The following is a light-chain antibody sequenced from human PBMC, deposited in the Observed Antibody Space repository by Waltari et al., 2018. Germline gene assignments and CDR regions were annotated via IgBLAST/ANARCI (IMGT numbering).Light chain of an antibody. Sequence: QSALTQPTSVSGSPGQSITISCTGTSSDVGGYNYVSWYQQHPGKAPKLMIYEVVNRPPGVSNRFPGSKSGTTASLTISGLQAEDEADYYCSSYTSSSTLVFGGGTKLTVL. CDR1: SSDVGGYNY. CDR3: SSYTSSSTLV. J-gene: IGLJ3*02. CDR2: EVV. V-gene: IGLV2-14*01.